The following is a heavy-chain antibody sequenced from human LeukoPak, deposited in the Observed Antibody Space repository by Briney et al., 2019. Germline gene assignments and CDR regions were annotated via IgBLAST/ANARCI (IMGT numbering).Heavy chain of an antibody. J-gene: IGHJ3*02. CDR1: GGSISSSNYY. V-gene: IGHV4-39*07. CDR2: IYYSGST. Sequence: SETLSLTCTVSGGSISSSNYYWGWIRQPPGKGLEWIGSIYYSGSTNYNPSLKSRVTISVDTSKNQFSLKLSSVTAADTAVYYCARLRVAVAGQAAFDIWGQGTMVTVSS. D-gene: IGHD6-19*01. CDR3: ARLRVAVAGQAAFDI.